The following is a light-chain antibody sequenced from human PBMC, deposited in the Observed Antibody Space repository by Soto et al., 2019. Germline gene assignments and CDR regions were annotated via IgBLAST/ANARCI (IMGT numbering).Light chain of an antibody. Sequence: EIVMTQSPATLSVSPGERATLSCRASQSVSSNLAWYQQKPGQAPRLPIYGASTRATGIPARFSGSGSGTEFTLTISSLQSEDFAVYYCQQYSNWPYTFGQGTNLEIK. CDR1: QSVSSN. CDR3: QQYSNWPYT. J-gene: IGKJ2*01. V-gene: IGKV3-15*01. CDR2: GAS.